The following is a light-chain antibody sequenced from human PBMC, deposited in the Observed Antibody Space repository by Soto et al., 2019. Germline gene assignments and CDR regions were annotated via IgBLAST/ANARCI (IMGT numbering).Light chain of an antibody. Sequence: EIVLTQSPGTLSLSPGERATLSCRASQSVSSSFLAWYQQKPGQAPRLLIYGASSRATGIPDRFSGSGSGTDFTLTISGLEPEDFAMYYCQQYDSSPWTFGQGTKVDIK. J-gene: IGKJ1*01. CDR2: GAS. V-gene: IGKV3-20*01. CDR1: QSVSSSF. CDR3: QQYDSSPWT.